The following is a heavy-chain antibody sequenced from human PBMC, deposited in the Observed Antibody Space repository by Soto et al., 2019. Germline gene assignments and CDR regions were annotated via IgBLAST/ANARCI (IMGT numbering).Heavy chain of an antibody. V-gene: IGHV1-2*04. CDR3: ARARVATIDDAFDI. CDR2: INPNSGGT. D-gene: IGHD5-12*01. CDR1: GYTFTGYY. Sequence: GESLKISCKASGYTFTGYYMHWVRQAPGQGLEWMGWINPNSGGTNYAQKFQGWVTMTRDTSISTAYMELSRLRSDDTAVYYCARARVATIDDAFDIWGQGTMVTVSS. J-gene: IGHJ3*02.